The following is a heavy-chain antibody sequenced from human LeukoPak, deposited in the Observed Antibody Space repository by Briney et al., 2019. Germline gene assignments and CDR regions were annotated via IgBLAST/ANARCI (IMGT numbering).Heavy chain of an antibody. Sequence: GGSLRLSCATSGFTFNGYSMNWVRQAPGKGLEWVSYISSSSSTIYYADSVKGRFTISRDNAKNSLYLQMNSLRAEDTAVYYCARTIGVVIMTNAFDIWGQGTMVTVSS. CDR2: ISSSSSTI. V-gene: IGHV3-48*01. CDR1: GFTFNGYS. J-gene: IGHJ3*02. CDR3: ARTIGVVIMTNAFDI. D-gene: IGHD3-3*01.